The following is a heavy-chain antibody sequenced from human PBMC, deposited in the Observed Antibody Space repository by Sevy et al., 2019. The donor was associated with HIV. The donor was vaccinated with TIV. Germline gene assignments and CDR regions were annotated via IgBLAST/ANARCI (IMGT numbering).Heavy chain of an antibody. CDR1: DGSISSYY. Sequence: SDTLSLTCTVSDGSISSYYWSWIRQPAGKGLEWIGRIYTSGSTNYNPSLKSRVTMSVDTSKNQFSLKLSSVTAADTAVYYCARDPAHYYGSGIDYWGQGTLVTVSS. D-gene: IGHD3-10*01. J-gene: IGHJ4*02. CDR3: ARDPAHYYGSGIDY. V-gene: IGHV4-4*07. CDR2: IYTSGST.